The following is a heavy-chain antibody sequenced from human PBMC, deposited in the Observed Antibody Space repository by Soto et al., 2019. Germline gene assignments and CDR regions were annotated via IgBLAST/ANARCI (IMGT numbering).Heavy chain of an antibody. Sequence: SLRLSCLASGFTFSDFAMTWVRHVPGRGLEWVASLDGAGGSTYYAESVRGRFSISRDNSQNTLFLQMKRLTVDDTAIYYCAAPRDEYGSGVSWFTYGMDIWGQGTTVTVSS. CDR3: AAPRDEYGSGVSWFTYGMDI. V-gene: IGHV3-23*01. CDR1: GFTFSDFA. J-gene: IGHJ6*02. CDR2: LDGAGGST. D-gene: IGHD3-10*01.